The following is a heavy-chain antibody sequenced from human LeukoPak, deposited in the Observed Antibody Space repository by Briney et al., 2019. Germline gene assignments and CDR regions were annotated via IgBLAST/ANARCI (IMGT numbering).Heavy chain of an antibody. Sequence: GGSLRLSCAASGFIFSTYTMHCVRQAPGKGLEWVAVISYDGSPKYYADSAKGRFTVSRDNSKNTLSLQINSLRTEDTAIYHCARDSFDGFFDSWGEGTLVSVS. CDR2: ISYDGSPK. D-gene: IGHD3-9*01. V-gene: IGHV3-30*04. J-gene: IGHJ4*02. CDR1: GFIFSTYT. CDR3: ARDSFDGFFDS.